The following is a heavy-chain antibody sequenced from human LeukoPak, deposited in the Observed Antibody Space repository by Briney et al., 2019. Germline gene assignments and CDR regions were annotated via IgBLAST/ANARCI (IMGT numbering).Heavy chain of an antibody. V-gene: IGHV3-48*01. D-gene: IGHD5-12*01. CDR3: ARIIYRAVDY. Sequence: GGSLRLSCAASGFTFSSYSMNWVRQAPGKGLEWVSYISSSSSTIYYADSVKGRFTISRDNAKNSLYLQMNSLRAEDTAVYYCARIIYRAVDYWGQGTLVTVSS. CDR2: ISSSSSTI. J-gene: IGHJ4*02. CDR1: GFTFSSYS.